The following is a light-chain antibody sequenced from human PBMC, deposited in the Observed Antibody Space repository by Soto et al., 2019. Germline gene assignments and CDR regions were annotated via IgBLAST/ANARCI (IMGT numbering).Light chain of an antibody. J-gene: IGLJ1*01. CDR3: SSYTDSSNYV. V-gene: IGLV2-14*01. CDR1: SSDLAIYNY. Sequence: QSVLTQPASVSGSPGQSITISRTGTSSDLAIYNYVSWYQQQPGKAPKLMIYQVTNRPSGVSNRFSGSRSGNTASLTISGLQAEDEADYYCSSYTDSSNYVFGNGTKVTVL. CDR2: QVT.